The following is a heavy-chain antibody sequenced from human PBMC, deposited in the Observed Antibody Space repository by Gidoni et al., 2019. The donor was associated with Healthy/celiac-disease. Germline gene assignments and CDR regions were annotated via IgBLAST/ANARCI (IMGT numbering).Heavy chain of an antibody. V-gene: IGHV3-21*01. J-gene: IGHJ6*02. CDR2: LTSSSSYI. CDR3: ARDRAYSNYVGYFGMDV. Sequence: EVQLVESGGGLVKPGGSLRLSCAASGFTFSTSSMSWVRQAPGKGLEWVSSLTSSSSYIYYADSVKGRFTISRDNAKNSLYLQMNSLRAEDTAVYYCARDRAYSNYVGYFGMDVWGQGTTVTVSS. D-gene: IGHD4-4*01. CDR1: GFTFSTSS.